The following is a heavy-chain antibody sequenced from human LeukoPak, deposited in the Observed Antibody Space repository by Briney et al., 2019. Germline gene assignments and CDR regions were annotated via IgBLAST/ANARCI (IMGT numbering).Heavy chain of an antibody. V-gene: IGHV3-9*01. D-gene: IGHD2-15*01. Sequence: AGRSLRLSCAASGFTFDDYAMHWVRQAPGKGLEWVSGISWNSGSIGYADSVKGRFTISRDNAKNSLYLQMNSLRAEDTALYYCAKDKAARFDGLDIWGQGTMVTVSS. CDR2: ISWNSGSI. CDR3: AKDKAARFDGLDI. CDR1: GFTFDDYA. J-gene: IGHJ3*02.